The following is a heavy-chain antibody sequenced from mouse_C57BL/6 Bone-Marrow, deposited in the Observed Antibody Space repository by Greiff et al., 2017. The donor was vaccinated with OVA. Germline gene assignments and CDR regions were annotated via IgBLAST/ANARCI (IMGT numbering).Heavy chain of an antibody. CDR2: ISSGGSYT. V-gene: IGHV5-6*01. CDR3: ARPFIYAMDY. Sequence: EVKLVESGGDLVKPGGSLKLSCAASGFTFSSYGMSWVRQTPDKRLEWVATISSGGSYTYYPDSVKGRFTISRDNAKNTLYLQMSSLKSEDTAMYYCARPFIYAMDYWGQGTSVTVSS. CDR1: GFTFSSYG. D-gene: IGHD1-1*01. J-gene: IGHJ4*01.